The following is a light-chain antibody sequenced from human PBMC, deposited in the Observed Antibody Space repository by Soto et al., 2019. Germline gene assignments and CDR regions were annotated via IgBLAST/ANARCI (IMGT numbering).Light chain of an antibody. CDR3: QRYNNWPLT. CDR2: GAS. Sequence: EIVMTQSPAILSVSPGERATLSCRASESVSSNLAWYQQKPGQAPRLLISGASTRATGIPVRFSGSGSGTDFTLTISSLQSEDFAIYYCQRYNNWPLTFGGGTKVESK. J-gene: IGKJ4*01. V-gene: IGKV3-15*01. CDR1: ESVSSN.